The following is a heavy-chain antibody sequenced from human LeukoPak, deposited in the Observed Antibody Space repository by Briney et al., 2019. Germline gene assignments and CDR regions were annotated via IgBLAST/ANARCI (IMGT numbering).Heavy chain of an antibody. D-gene: IGHD2-15*01. CDR2: IYYSGST. CDR3: ARVVGFCSGGSCHGRFDP. V-gene: IGHV4-39*07. J-gene: IGHJ5*02. Sequence: PSEALSLTCTVSGASITSSTYYWAWIRQPPGKGLEWIGNIYYSGSTYYNPSLKSRVTISVDTSKNQFSLKLSSVTAADTAVYYCARVVGFCSGGSCHGRFDPWGQGTLVTVSS. CDR1: GASITSSTYY.